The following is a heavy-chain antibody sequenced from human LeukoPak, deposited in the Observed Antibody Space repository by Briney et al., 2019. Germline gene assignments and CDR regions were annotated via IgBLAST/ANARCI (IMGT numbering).Heavy chain of an antibody. V-gene: IGHV4-39*01. Sequence: PSETLSLTCTVSGGSINSGDYYWGWIRQPPGEGLECIASIHYSGNTYYDPSLKSRVTLSVDTAKTQFSLNLSSVTAADTAIYYCARQTIERSLGGGPDWFDPWGQGILVTVSS. CDR3: ARQTIERSLGGGPDWFDP. D-gene: IGHD3-3*01. CDR2: IHYSGNT. J-gene: IGHJ5*02. CDR1: GGSINSGDYY.